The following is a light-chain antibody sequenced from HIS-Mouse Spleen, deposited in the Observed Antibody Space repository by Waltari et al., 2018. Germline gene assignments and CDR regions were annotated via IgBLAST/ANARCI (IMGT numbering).Light chain of an antibody. CDR2: RNK. CDR3: AAWDDSLSGPV. V-gene: IGLV1-47*01. J-gene: IGLJ2*01. CDR1: SSNIGSHY. Sequence: QSVLTQPPSASGTPGQRVTISCSGSSSNIGSHYVYWYQQLPGTAPKLLIYRNKQRPSGVPARFSGSKSGTSSSLAISGLRSEDEADYYCAAWDDSLSGPVFGGGTKLTVL.